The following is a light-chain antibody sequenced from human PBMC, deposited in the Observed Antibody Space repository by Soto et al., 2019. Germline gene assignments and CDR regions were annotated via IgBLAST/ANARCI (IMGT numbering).Light chain of an antibody. CDR1: SDNVGGYNY. CDR3: SSYTSSSTLV. CDR2: EVS. V-gene: IGLV2-14*01. Sequence: QCVLTQPASVSGSPGQSITISCTGTSDNVGGYNYVSWYQQHPGKAPKLMIYEVSNRPSGVSNRFSGSKSGNTASLTISGLQAEDEADYYCSSYTSSSTLVFGTGTKVTAL. J-gene: IGLJ1*01.